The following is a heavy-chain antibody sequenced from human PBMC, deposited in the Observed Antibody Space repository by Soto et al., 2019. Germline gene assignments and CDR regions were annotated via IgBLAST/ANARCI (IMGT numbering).Heavy chain of an antibody. Sequence: QVQLVQSGAEVKKPGASVKVSCKASGYTFTGYYMHWVRQAPGQGLEWMGWINPNSGGTNYAQKFQGRVTMTRDTSISTAYMELSRLTSDDTAVYYCARSGSGGTVVRGGGYYYYGMDVWGQGTTVTVSS. CDR3: ARSGSGGTVVRGGGYYYYGMDV. CDR2: INPNSGGT. V-gene: IGHV1-2*02. D-gene: IGHD3-10*01. J-gene: IGHJ6*02. CDR1: GYTFTGYY.